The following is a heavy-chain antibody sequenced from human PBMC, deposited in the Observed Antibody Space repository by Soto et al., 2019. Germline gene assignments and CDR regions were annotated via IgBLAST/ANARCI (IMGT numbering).Heavy chain of an antibody. CDR1: GGSFSGHS. V-gene: IGHV4-34*01. CDR2: INHSGRV. CDR3: STRAYDTNGYYRFDP. Sequence: PSETLSVTCAVYGGSFSGHSWTWIRQSPGKGLEWIGDINHSGRVNYSPSLKSRVTISLDTSKNQFSLTLSAVTAADTAMYYCSTRAYDTNGYYRFDPWGQGTLVTVS. D-gene: IGHD3-22*01. J-gene: IGHJ5*01.